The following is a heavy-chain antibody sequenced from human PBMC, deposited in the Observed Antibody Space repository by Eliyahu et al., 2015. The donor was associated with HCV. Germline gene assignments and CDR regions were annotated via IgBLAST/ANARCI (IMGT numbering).Heavy chain of an antibody. J-gene: IGHJ6*02. D-gene: IGHD3-3*01. CDR3: ARGFENMEWSSGYYYDLDV. CDR2: IYYSGST. V-gene: IGHV4-59*01. Sequence: QVQLQESGPGLVKPSETLSLTCTVSGGSISSNYWSWIRQPPGKGLEWIGNIYYSGSTNYNPSLKSRVTISVDTSKNQFSLKLSSVTAADTAVYYCARGFENMEWSSGYYYDLDVWGQGTTVTVSS. CDR1: GGSISSNY.